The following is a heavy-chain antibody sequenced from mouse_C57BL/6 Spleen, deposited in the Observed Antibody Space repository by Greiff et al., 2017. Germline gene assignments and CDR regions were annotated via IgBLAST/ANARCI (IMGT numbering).Heavy chain of an antibody. V-gene: IGHV14-4*01. J-gene: IGHJ2*01. CDR2: IDPENGDT. CDR3: TTEGTMVTTKDY. CDR1: GFNIKDDY. D-gene: IGHD2-2*01. Sequence: EVKVVESGAELVRPGASVKLSCTASGFNIKDDYMHWVKQRPEQGLEWIGWIDPENGDTEYASKFQGKATITADTSSNTAYLQLSSLTSEDTAVYYCTTEGTMVTTKDYWGQGTTLTVSS.